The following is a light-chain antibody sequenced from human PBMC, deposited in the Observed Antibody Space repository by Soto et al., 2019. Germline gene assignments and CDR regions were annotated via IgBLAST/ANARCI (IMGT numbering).Light chain of an antibody. V-gene: IGKV3-20*01. Sequence: EIVLTQSPDTLSLSPGERATLSCRASQSVDNNYLAWYQQKPGQAPRLLIYGASSGVTGIPNRFSGSGSGTDFTLTISRLEPEDFAVYYCQQYGSSFPLTFGGGTKVEIK. CDR2: GAS. CDR1: QSVDNNY. J-gene: IGKJ4*01. CDR3: QQYGSSFPLT.